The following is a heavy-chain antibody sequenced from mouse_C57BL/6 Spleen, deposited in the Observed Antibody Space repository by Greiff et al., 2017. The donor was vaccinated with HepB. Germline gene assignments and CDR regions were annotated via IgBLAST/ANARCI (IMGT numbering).Heavy chain of an antibody. Sequence: VQLKQSGPELVKPGASVKISCKASGYSFTDYNMNWVKQSNGKSLEWIGVINPNYGTTSYNQKFKGKATLTVDQSSSTAYMQLNSLTSEDSAVYYCARRPSNHLRDLWYFDVWGTGTTVTVSS. J-gene: IGHJ1*03. D-gene: IGHD2-10*02. CDR2: INPNYGTT. CDR1: GYSFTDYN. V-gene: IGHV1-39*01. CDR3: ARRPSNHLRDLWYFDV.